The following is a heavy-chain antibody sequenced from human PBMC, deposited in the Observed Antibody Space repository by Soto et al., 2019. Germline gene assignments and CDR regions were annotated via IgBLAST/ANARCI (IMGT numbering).Heavy chain of an antibody. V-gene: IGHV5-10-1*01. CDR3: ARLYCTTDTCDSWFDP. CDR1: AYSFSSNW. Sequence: GESLKISCKGSAYSFSSNWISWVRQMPGKGLEWMGRIDPREPNYSNTKYSPSFQGHVTISADKSINTAYLQWGSLKASDTAIYYCARLYCTTDTCDSWFDPWGQGTLVTVSS. D-gene: IGHD2-8*01. CDR2: IDPREPNYSNT. J-gene: IGHJ5*02.